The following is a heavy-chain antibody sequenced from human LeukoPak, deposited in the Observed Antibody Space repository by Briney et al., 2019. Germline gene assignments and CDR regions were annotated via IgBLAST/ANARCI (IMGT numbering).Heavy chain of an antibody. CDR2: IYHSGST. V-gene: IGHV4-38-2*01. D-gene: IGHD6-19*01. J-gene: IGHJ4*02. CDR3: AIRPGIAVAGNYYFDY. CDR1: GYSISSGYY. Sequence: SETLSLTCAVSGYSISSGYYWGWIRQPPGKGLEGIGRIYHSGSTYYNPSLKSRVTISVDTSKNQFSLKLSSVTAADTAVYYCAIRPGIAVAGNYYFDYWGQGTLVTVSS.